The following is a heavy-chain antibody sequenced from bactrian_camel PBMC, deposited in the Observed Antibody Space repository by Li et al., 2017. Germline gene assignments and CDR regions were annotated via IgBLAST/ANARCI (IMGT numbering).Heavy chain of an antibody. V-gene: IGHV3-2*01. Sequence: HVQLVESGGDLVQPGGSLRLSCAASGFIFSSRYMTWVRQAPGKGLEWVCSIYASDRSTYYADSVKGRFTISRDNDKNTLYLQMNSLKPDDTAVYYCVARYWSDYSDSSVGCPEIYYWGQGTQVTVS. D-gene: IGHD4*01. CDR2: IYASDRST. CDR1: GFIFSSRY. J-gene: IGHJ4*01. CDR3: VARYWSDYSDSSVGCPEIYY.